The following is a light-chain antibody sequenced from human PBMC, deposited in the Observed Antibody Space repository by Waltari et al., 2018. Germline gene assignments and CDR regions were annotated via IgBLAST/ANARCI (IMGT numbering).Light chain of an antibody. J-gene: IGLJ1*01. Sequence: QSALTQPASVSGSPGQSITISCTGTSSDVGGYNYVSWYQQHPGKAPRPMIYDVRNRPSGVSNRFSGSKSGNTASLTISGLQAEDEADYYCYSYTASTTYVFGTGTKVTVL. CDR3: YSYTASTTYV. CDR2: DVR. CDR1: SSDVGGYNY. V-gene: IGLV2-14*01.